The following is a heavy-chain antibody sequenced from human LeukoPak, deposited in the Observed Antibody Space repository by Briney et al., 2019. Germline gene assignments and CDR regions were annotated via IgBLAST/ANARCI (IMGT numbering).Heavy chain of an antibody. CDR1: GGSIGGYY. Sequence: SETLSLTCTVSGGSIGGYYWSWIRQPPGKGLEWIGYIYYNGSTNYNPSLKSRVTISVDTSKNQFSLNLSSVTAADTALYYCARDRPSGSYYMDVWGKGTTVSVSS. V-gene: IGHV4-59*01. J-gene: IGHJ6*03. CDR3: ARDRPSGSYYMDV. CDR2: IYYNGST. D-gene: IGHD1-26*01.